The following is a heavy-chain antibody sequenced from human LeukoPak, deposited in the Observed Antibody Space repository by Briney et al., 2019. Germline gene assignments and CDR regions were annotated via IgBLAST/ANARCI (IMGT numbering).Heavy chain of an antibody. D-gene: IGHD3-22*01. J-gene: IGHJ4*02. Sequence: GGSLRLSCAASGFTFSSYGMHWVRQAPGNGLEWVAVIWNDGNNKYYADSVKGRFTISRDNPMNALYLQMNSLRAEDTAVYYCARGGNYHDTSGLFDSWGQGTLVTVSS. CDR3: ARGGNYHDTSGLFDS. CDR1: GFTFSSYG. V-gene: IGHV3-33*01. CDR2: IWNDGNNK.